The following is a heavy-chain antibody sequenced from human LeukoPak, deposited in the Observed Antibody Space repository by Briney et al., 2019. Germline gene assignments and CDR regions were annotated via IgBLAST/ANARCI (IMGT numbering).Heavy chain of an antibody. CDR3: ARHTYYDTHGFHLGWFDP. CDR1: GCSISPYY. CDR2: VYYSGTT. V-gene: IGHV4-59*08. J-gene: IGHJ5*02. Sequence: SETLSLTCTVSGCSISPYYWTWIRQSPGKGLEWIGSVYYSGTTKYSPSLNSRLTISVDTSNNQVSLMLKSVTAADTAVYYCARHTYYDTHGFHLGWFDPWGQGSLVSVSS. D-gene: IGHD3-22*01.